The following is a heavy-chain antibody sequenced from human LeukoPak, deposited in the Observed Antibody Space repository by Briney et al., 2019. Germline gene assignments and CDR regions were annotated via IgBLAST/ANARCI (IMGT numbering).Heavy chain of an antibody. CDR2: INQDGSER. CDR3: AELGITMIGGV. J-gene: IGHJ6*04. CDR1: RFTFSNYW. D-gene: IGHD3-10*02. Sequence: GGPLRLSCAASRFTFSNYWMTWVRQAPGKGLEWVANINQDGSERYYVDSVKGRFTISRDNAKSSLYLQMNSLRAEDTAVYYCAELGITMIGGVWGKGTTVTISS. V-gene: IGHV3-7*01.